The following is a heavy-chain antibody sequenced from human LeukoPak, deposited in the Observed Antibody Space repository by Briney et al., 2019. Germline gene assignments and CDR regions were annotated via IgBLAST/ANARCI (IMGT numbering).Heavy chain of an antibody. CDR3: ARGFAGATWEFGDY. CDR1: GYTFTSYD. Sequence: GASVKVSCKASGYTFTSYDINWVRQATGQGLEWMGWMNPNSGNTGYAQKFQGRVTITRNTSISTAYMELSSLRSEDTAVYYCARGFAGATWEFGDYWGQGTLVTVSS. J-gene: IGHJ4*02. CDR2: MNPNSGNT. V-gene: IGHV1-8*03. D-gene: IGHD1-26*01.